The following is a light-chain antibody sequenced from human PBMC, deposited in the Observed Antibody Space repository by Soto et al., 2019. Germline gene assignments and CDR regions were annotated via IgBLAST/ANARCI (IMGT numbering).Light chain of an antibody. CDR1: SSDVGDNY. V-gene: IGLV2-8*01. CDR3: AAWDASLSACV. J-gene: IGLJ1*01. Sequence: QSALAQPPSASGSPGQSVTISCTGTSSDVGDNYVSWYQQHLGKAPKLIIYEVTLRPSGVPDRFSGSKSGNTASLTVSGLQADDEADYYCAAWDASLSACVFGNGTKLTVL. CDR2: EVT.